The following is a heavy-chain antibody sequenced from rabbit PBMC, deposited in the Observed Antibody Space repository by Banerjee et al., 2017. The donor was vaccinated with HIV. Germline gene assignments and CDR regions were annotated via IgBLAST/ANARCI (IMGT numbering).Heavy chain of an antibody. CDR2: ISTTSGRS. V-gene: IGHV1S40*01. J-gene: IGHJ4*01. D-gene: IGHD4-2*01. CDR3: ARSGSTYYFNL. Sequence: QSLEESGGDLVKPGASLTLTCTASGFSFSSSYWMYWVRQAPGKGLEWIGCISTTSGRSWYASWAKGRFTISKTSSTTVTLQMTSLTAADTATYFCARSGSTYYFNLWGPGTLVTVS. CDR1: GFSFSSSYW.